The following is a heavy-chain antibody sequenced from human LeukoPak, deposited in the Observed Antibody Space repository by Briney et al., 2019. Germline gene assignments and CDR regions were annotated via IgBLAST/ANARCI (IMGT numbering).Heavy chain of an antibody. V-gene: IGHV4-39*07. CDR3: ARRGSGGSGSYYNSPLDY. CDR2: IYYSGST. Sequence: PSETLSLTCTVSGGSISSSSYYWGWIRQPPGKGLEWIGSIYYSGSTYYNPSLKSRVTISVDTSKNQFSLKLSSVTAEDTAVYYCARRGSGGSGSYYNSPLDYWGQGTLVTVSS. D-gene: IGHD3-10*01. J-gene: IGHJ4*02. CDR1: GGSISSSSYY.